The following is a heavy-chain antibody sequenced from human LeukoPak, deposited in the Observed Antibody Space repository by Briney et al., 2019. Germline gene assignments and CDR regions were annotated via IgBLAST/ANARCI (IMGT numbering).Heavy chain of an antibody. CDR1: GFTFSDYD. Sequence: GGSLRLSCAASGFTFSDYDMSWIRRAPGKGLEWVSYISSSGSTIHYADSVKGRFTISRDNAKKSLYLQMNSLRAEDTAVYYCARDRENSGVNWFDPWGQGTLVTVSS. CDR2: ISSSGSTI. D-gene: IGHD6-19*01. V-gene: IGHV3-11*01. J-gene: IGHJ5*02. CDR3: ARDRENSGVNWFDP.